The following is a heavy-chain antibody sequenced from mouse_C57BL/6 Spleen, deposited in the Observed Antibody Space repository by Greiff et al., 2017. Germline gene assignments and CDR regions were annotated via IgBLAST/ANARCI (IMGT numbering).Heavy chain of an antibody. J-gene: IGHJ4*01. Sequence: VHVKQSGPELVKPGDSVKISCKASGYSFTGYFMNWVMQSHGKSLEWIGRINPYNGDTFYNQKFKGKATLTVDKSSSTAHMELRSLTSEDSAVYYCARFGNYGGAMDYWGQGTSVTVSS. CDR3: ARFGNYGGAMDY. CDR1: GYSFTGYF. CDR2: INPYNGDT. D-gene: IGHD2-1*01. V-gene: IGHV1-20*01.